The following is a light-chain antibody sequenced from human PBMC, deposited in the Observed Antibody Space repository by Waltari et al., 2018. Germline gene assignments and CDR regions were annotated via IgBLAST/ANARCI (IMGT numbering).Light chain of an antibody. J-gene: IGKJ4*01. CDR2: GAS. Sequence: EIVLTQSPGTPSLPQGESATRSCRASQSVSSSSLAWNQTKPGQAPRPLIYGASNRATGIPDRFSGSESGTDFTLTISRLEPEDFAVYYCQQYGSSPLTFGGGTKVEIK. CDR1: QSVSSSS. V-gene: IGKV3-20*01. CDR3: QQYGSSPLT.